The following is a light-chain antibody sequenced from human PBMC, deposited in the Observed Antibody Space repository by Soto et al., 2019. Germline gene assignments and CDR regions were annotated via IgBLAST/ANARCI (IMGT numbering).Light chain of an antibody. V-gene: IGKV3-20*01. CDR2: GAS. J-gene: IGKJ4*01. CDR1: QSVSSSY. Sequence: EIVWTQSPGTLSLSPGERATLSCRASQSVSSSYLAWYQQKPGQAPRLLIYGASSRATGIPDRFSGSGSGTDFTLTISRLEPEDFAVYYCQQYGSSSPLTFGGGTKVEIK. CDR3: QQYGSSSPLT.